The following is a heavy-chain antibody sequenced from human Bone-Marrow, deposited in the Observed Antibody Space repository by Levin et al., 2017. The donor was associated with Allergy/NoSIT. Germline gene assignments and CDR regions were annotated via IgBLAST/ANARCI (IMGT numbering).Heavy chain of an antibody. D-gene: IGHD2-2*01. CDR1: GFIFRQSA. CDR3: VKIGPREYHEYEVTVGLGFDH. CDR2: INAHGGRT. V-gene: IGHV3-23*01. J-gene: IGHJ4*02. Sequence: PGGSLRLSCAASGFIFRQSAMSWVRQAPGKGLEWVAAINAHGGRTYYANSIKGRFTISGDNFNNTLYLQMNALRVEDTAIYYCVKIGPREYHEYEVTVGLGFDHWGRGTLVTVSS.